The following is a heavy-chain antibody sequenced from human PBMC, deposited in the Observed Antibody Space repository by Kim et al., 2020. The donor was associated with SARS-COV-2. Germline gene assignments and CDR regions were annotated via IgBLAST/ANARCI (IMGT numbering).Heavy chain of an antibody. V-gene: IGHV3-23*03. CDR3: AKDRYTSPGFFYY. CDR2: IYSDGSST. J-gene: IGHJ4*02. Sequence: GGSLRLSCAASGFTFSSYAMSWVRQAPGKGLEWVSVIYSDGSSTYYADSVKGRFTISRDNSKNTLYLQMSSLRAADTVLYYCAKDRYTSPGFFYYWVQVT. CDR1: GFTFSSYA. D-gene: IGHD5-18*01.